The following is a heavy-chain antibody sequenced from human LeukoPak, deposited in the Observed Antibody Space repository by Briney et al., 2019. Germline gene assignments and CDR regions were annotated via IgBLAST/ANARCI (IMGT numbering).Heavy chain of an antibody. CDR2: ISGSGGST. CDR1: GFTFSSYA. V-gene: IGHV3-23*01. D-gene: IGHD3-22*01. CDR3: AKDHRVTYYYDSSGYYYDY. J-gene: IGHJ4*02. Sequence: GGSLRLSCAASGFTFSSYAMNWVRQAPGKGLEWVSAISGSGGSTYYADSVKGRFTISRDNSKNTLFLQINSLRADDTAVYYCAKDHRVTYYYDSSGYYYDYWGQGTLVTVSS.